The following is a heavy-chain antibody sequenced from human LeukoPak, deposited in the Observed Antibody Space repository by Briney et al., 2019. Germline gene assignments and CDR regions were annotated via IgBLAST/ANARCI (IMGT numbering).Heavy chain of an antibody. V-gene: IGHV3-30*03. D-gene: IGHD5-24*01. J-gene: IGHJ4*02. CDR3: ASDRAVGDGNNFIDY. Sequence: GGSLRLSCAASDFSFSNYGMHWVRQAPGKGLEWVAVILYDGNNKHYAESVKGRFTISRDNLTNTLYLEMNSLRVEDTAVYYCASDRAVGDGNNFIDYWGQGTLVTVSS. CDR1: DFSFSNYG. CDR2: ILYDGNNK.